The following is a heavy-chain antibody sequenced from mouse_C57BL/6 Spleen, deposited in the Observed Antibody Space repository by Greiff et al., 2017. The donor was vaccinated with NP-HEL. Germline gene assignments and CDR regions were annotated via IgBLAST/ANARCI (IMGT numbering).Heavy chain of an antibody. CDR2: IDPSDSYT. CDR3: ERKDYSAYAMDY. D-gene: IGHD2-12*01. CDR1: GYTFTSYW. J-gene: IGHJ4*01. V-gene: IGHV1-50*01. Sequence: QVQLQQSGAELVKPGASVKLSCKASGYTFTSYWMQWVKQRPGQGLEWIGEIDPSDSYTNYNQKFKGKATLTVDTSSSTAYMQLSSLTSEDSAVYYCERKDYSAYAMDYWGQGTSVTVSS.